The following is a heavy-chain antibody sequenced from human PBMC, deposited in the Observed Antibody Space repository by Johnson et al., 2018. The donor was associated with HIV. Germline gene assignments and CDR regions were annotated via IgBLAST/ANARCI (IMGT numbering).Heavy chain of an antibody. J-gene: IGHJ3*02. V-gene: IGHV3-20*04. CDR1: GFTFDDYG. CDR2: INWNGGST. Sequence: VQLVESGGGVVRPGGSLRLSCAASGFTFDDYGMSWVRQAPGKGLEWVSGINWNGGSTGYADSVKGRFTISRDNAKSTLYLQMNSLRAEDTAVYYCARAGYGDFWDAFDIWGQGTMVTVSS. D-gene: IGHD4-17*01. CDR3: ARAGYGDFWDAFDI.